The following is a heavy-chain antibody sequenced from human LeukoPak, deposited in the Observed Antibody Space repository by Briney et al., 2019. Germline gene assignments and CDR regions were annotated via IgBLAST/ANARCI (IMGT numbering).Heavy chain of an antibody. Sequence: SVKVSCKASGGTFSNYAISWVRQAPGQGLEWMGGIIPIFGTSNYAQKFQGRVRITADKSMTTAYMELTSLRSEDTAVYYCARAAPRCGSCYSADYHYYMDVWGKGTTVTISS. V-gene: IGHV1-69*06. CDR2: IIPIFGTS. CDR1: GGTFSNYA. J-gene: IGHJ6*03. D-gene: IGHD2-15*01. CDR3: ARAAPRCGSCYSADYHYYMDV.